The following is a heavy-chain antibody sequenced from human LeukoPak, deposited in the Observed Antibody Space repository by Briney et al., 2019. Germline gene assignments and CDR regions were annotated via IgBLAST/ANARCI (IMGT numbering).Heavy chain of an antibody. Sequence: SETLSLTCTVSGGSISSSSYYWGWIRQPPGKGLEWIGSIYYSGGTYYNPSLKSRVTISLDKSQNQFSLELSSVTAADTAVYYCARLTMVQGVIITDYFDYWGQGTLVTVSS. CDR1: GGSISSSSYY. CDR3: ARLTMVQGVIITDYFDY. V-gene: IGHV4-39*01. CDR2: IYYSGGT. D-gene: IGHD3-10*01. J-gene: IGHJ4*02.